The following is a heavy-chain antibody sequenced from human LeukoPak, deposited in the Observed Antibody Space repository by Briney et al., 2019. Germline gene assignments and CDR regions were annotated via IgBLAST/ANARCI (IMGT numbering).Heavy chain of an antibody. Sequence: KTGGSLRLSCVASGFSFSSYEMNWVRQAPGKRLEWVSYISSSGSTIYYADSVKGRFTISRDNAKNSLYLQMSSLRAEDTAVYYCARDGGSAPRKNYYMDVWGKGTTVTISS. J-gene: IGHJ6*03. CDR3: ARDGGSAPRKNYYMDV. CDR2: ISSSGSTI. V-gene: IGHV3-48*03. CDR1: GFSFSSYE. D-gene: IGHD2-15*01.